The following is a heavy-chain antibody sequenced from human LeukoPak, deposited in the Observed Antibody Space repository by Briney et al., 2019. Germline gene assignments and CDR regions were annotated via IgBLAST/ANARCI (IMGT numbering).Heavy chain of an antibody. CDR3: ARDDIVVVPAARYYYYYYGMDV. J-gene: IGHJ6*02. CDR1: GFTFSSYA. CDR2: ISYDGSNK. Sequence: GGSLRLSCAASGFTFSSYAMHWVRQAPGKGLEGGAVISYDGSNKYYADSVKGRFTISRDNSKNTLYLHMNSLRAEDTAVYYCARDDIVVVPAARYYYYYYGMDVWGQGTTVTVSS. V-gene: IGHV3-30-3*01. D-gene: IGHD2-2*01.